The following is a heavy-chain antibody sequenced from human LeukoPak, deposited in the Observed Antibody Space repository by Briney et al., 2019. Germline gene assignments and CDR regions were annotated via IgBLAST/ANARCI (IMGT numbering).Heavy chain of an antibody. CDR3: ASSGAGFGGEEVDY. J-gene: IGHJ4*02. CDR2: INTNTGNP. CDR1: GYTFTSYA. Sequence: GASVKVSCKASGYTFTSYAMNWVRQAPGQGLEWMGWINTNTGNPTYAQGFTGRFVFSLDTSVSTAYLQISSLKAEDTAVYYCASSGAGFGGEEVDYWGQGTLVTVSS. V-gene: IGHV7-4-1*02. D-gene: IGHD3-10*01.